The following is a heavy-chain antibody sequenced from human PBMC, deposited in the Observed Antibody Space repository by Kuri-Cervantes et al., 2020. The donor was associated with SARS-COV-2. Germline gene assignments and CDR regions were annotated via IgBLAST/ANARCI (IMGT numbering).Heavy chain of an antibody. CDR2: INPNSGGT. V-gene: IGHV1-2*02. D-gene: IGHD7-27*01. CDR3: ARGGWSTGDRGYYYYYMDV. J-gene: IGHJ6*03. Sequence: VKVSCKASGYTFTGYYMHWVRQAPGQGLEWMGWINPNSGGTNYAQKFQGRVTMTRDTSISTAYMELSRLRSDDTAVYYCARGGWSTGDRGYYYYYMDVWGKGTTVTVSS. CDR1: GYTFTGYY.